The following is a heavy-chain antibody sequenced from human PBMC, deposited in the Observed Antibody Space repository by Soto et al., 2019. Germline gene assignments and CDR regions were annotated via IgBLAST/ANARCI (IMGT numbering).Heavy chain of an antibody. D-gene: IGHD3-10*01. Sequence: QVQLQESGPGLVKPSQTLSLTCTVSGGSISSGGYHWSWIRQHPGKGLEWIGYIYYSGSTYYNPSLKSRVIISVDTSKNQSSRELSSVTAADTAVYYCARTPSLETGSTEFDYWGQGTLVTVSS. V-gene: IGHV4-31*03. CDR3: ARTPSLETGSTEFDY. CDR1: GGSISSGGYH. J-gene: IGHJ4*02. CDR2: IYYSGST.